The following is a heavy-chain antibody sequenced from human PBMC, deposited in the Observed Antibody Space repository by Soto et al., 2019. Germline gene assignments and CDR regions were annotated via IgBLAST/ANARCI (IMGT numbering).Heavy chain of an antibody. CDR1: GFTFSSYS. D-gene: IGHD6-13*01. V-gene: IGHV3-48*02. CDR2: ISSSSSTI. J-gene: IGHJ4*02. Sequence: EVQLVESGGGLVQPGGSLRLSCAASGFTFSSYSMNWVRQAPGKGLEWVSYISSSSSTIYYADSVKGRFTISRDNAKNALYLQMNSLREEDTAVYSCAKEHSSSWSSFDYWGQGTLVTVSS. CDR3: AKEHSSSWSSFDY.